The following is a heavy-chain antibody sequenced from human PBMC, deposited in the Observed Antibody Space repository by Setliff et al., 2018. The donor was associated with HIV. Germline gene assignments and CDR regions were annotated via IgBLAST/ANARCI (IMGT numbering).Heavy chain of an antibody. CDR1: GYSFTNSW. D-gene: IGHD1-26*01. J-gene: IGHJ4*02. CDR2: MNPADFYT. CDR3: ARHTRGGSYYGVDY. Sequence: GESLKISCKGSGYSFTNSWIGWVRQMPGKGLEWMGRMNPADFYTDYSPSFQGHVTISVDKSIGTAYLEWSSLKASDTAMYYCARHTRGGSYYGVDYWGQGTLVTVSS. V-gene: IGHV5-10-1*01.